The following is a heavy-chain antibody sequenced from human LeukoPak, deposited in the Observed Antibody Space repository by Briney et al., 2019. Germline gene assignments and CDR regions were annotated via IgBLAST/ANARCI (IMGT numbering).Heavy chain of an antibody. D-gene: IGHD3-22*01. CDR2: INPRGGST. Sequence: GASVKVSCKASGYTFTGYYMHWVRQAPGQGIEWVGVINPRGGSTSYAQKFQGRVTMTRDMSTSTVYMELSSLRSEDTAVYYCARGTSYDTDRTLDYWGQGTLVTVSS. CDR1: GYTFTGYY. V-gene: IGHV1-46*01. CDR3: ARGTSYDTDRTLDY. J-gene: IGHJ4*02.